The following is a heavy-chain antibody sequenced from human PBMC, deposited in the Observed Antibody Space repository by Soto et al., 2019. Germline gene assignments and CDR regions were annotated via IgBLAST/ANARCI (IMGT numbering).Heavy chain of an antibody. CDR1: GFTFSSYG. J-gene: IGHJ6*02. D-gene: IGHD2-2*01. CDR3: AKDRSVVPAAICYGMDV. Sequence: QVQLVESGGGVVQPGRSLRLSCAASGFTFSSYGMHWVRQAPGKGLEWVAVISYDGSNKYYADSVKGRFTISRDNSKNTLYLQMNSLRAEDTAVYYCAKDRSVVPAAICYGMDVWGQGTTVTVSS. CDR2: ISYDGSNK. V-gene: IGHV3-30*18.